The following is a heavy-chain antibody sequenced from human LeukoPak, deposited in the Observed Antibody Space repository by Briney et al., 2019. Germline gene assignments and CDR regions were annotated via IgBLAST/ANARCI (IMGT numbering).Heavy chain of an antibody. J-gene: IGHJ4*02. CDR2: INPSGGST. CDR1: GYTFTNYY. V-gene: IGHV1-46*01. Sequence: ASVKVSCKASGYTFTNYYMPWVRQAPGQGLEWMGIINPSGGSTNYAQKLQGRVTMTTDTSTSTAYMELRSLRSDDTAVYYCAIVLPYFGYWGQGTLLTVSS. CDR3: AIVLPYFGY. D-gene: IGHD3-10*01.